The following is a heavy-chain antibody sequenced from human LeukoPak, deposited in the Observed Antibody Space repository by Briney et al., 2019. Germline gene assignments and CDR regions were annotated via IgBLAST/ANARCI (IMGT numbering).Heavy chain of an antibody. J-gene: IGHJ6*03. V-gene: IGHV1-2*02. CDR2: INPNSGVT. Sequence: ASVKVSCKASGYTFTDYYMHWVRQAPGQGLGWMGWINPNSGVTSYAQKLQGRVTITRDTSIDTAYMQLSRLRSDDTAVYYCAKDRYGDYEAPFHYYMDAWGRGTTVTVSS. CDR1: GYTFTDYY. CDR3: AKDRYGDYEAPFHYYMDA. D-gene: IGHD5-12*01.